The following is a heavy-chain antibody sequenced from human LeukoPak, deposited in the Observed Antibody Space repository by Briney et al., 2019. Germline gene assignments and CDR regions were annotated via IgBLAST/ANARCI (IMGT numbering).Heavy chain of an antibody. Sequence: GGSLRLSCAASGFTFSSDGIHWVRQAPGKGLEWVAFVSNNGIDKHYGDSVQGRFSISRDNSKYTLYLEMKSLRVEDTAMYYCAKGITRDSYYLDYWGQGTLVTVSS. CDR1: GFTFSSDG. J-gene: IGHJ4*02. D-gene: IGHD1-20*01. CDR2: VSNNGIDK. CDR3: AKGITRDSYYLDY. V-gene: IGHV3-30*02.